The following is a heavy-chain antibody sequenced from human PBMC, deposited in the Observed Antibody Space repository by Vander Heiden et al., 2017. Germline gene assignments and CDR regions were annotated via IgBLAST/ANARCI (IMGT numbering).Heavy chain of an antibody. D-gene: IGHD4-17*01. CDR1: GFTFRSYA. Sequence: EVQLLESGGGLLQPGGSLRLSCAASGFTFRSYAMSWVRQAPGRGLEWVSAIRGSGGSTYYADSVKGRFTISRDNSKNTLYLQMNSLRAEDTAVYYCARQYGGLLSGMDVWGQGTTVTVSS. CDR2: IRGSGGST. V-gene: IGHV3-23*01. CDR3: ARQYGGLLSGMDV. J-gene: IGHJ6*02.